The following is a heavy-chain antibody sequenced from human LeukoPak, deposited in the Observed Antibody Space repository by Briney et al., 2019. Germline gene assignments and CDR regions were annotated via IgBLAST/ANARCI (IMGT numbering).Heavy chain of an antibody. CDR1: GGSFSGYH. J-gene: IGHJ4*02. CDR2: INHSGST. D-gene: IGHD6-13*01. Sequence: SETLSLTCAVYGGSFSGYHWSWIRQPPGKGLEWIGEINHSGSTNYNPSLKSRVTISVDTSKNQFSLKLSSVTAADTAVYYCARVHRGYSSSWPRFDYWGQGTLVTVSS. CDR3: ARVHRGYSSSWPRFDY. V-gene: IGHV4-34*01.